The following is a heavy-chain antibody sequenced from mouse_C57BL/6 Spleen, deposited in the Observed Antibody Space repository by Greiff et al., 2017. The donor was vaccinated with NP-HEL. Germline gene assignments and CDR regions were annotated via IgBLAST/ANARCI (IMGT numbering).Heavy chain of an antibody. Sequence: EVMLVESGGGLVKPGGSLKLSCAASGFTFSSYAMSWVRQTPEKRLEWVATISDGGSYTYYPDNVKGRFTISRDNAKNNLYLQRSHLKSEDTAMYYCARAGDYDEGNYFDYWGQGTTLTVSS. CDR2: ISDGGSYT. V-gene: IGHV5-4*03. CDR1: GFTFSSYA. CDR3: ARAGDYDEGNYFDY. D-gene: IGHD2-4*01. J-gene: IGHJ2*01.